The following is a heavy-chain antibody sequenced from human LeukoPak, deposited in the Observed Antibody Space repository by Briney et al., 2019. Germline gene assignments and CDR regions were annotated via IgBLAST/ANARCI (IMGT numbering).Heavy chain of an antibody. D-gene: IGHD5-24*01. J-gene: IGHJ4*02. CDR3: AKGEMATIYY. Sequence: GGSLRLSCAASGFTFSRYWMHWVRQAPGKGLVWVSRINSDGSSISHADSVKGRFTISRDNSKNTLYLQMNSLRAEDTALYYCAKGEMATIYYWGQGTLVTVSS. V-gene: IGHV3-74*01. CDR1: GFTFSRYW. CDR2: INSDGSSI.